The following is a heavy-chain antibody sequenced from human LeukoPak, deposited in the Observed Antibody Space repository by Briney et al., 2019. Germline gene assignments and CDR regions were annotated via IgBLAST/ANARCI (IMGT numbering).Heavy chain of an antibody. Sequence: SQTLSLTCTVSGGSVSSGSYYWSWIRQPPGKGLEWIGYIYYSGSTNYNPSLKSRVTISVDTSKNQFSLKLSSVTAADTAVYYCARDQWDYDSSGYSHAFDIWGQGTMVTVSS. CDR3: ARDQWDYDSSGYSHAFDI. V-gene: IGHV4-61*01. D-gene: IGHD3-22*01. J-gene: IGHJ3*02. CDR2: IYYSGST. CDR1: GGSVSSGSYY.